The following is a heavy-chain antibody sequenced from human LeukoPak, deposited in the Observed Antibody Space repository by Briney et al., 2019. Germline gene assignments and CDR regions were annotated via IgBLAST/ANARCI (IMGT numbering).Heavy chain of an antibody. D-gene: IGHD1-26*01. V-gene: IGHV3-33*01. CDR1: GLTFSSYG. J-gene: IGHJ6*02. CDR2: IWYDGSNK. Sequence: GGALRLSCAASGLTFSSYGMHWVRQAPGKGLERVAAIWYDGSNKSYADSVKGRYTIYRDNSKNTLYLQMNSLRDDDTALYYCARDHAGIGGASTRHYYYYGMDVWGQGTTVTVAS. CDR3: ARDHAGIGGASTRHYYYYGMDV.